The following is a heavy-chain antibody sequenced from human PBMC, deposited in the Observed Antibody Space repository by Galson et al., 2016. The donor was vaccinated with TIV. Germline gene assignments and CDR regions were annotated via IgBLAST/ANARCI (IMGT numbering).Heavy chain of an antibody. Sequence: SLRLSCAASGFTFSNAWMSWVRQAPGKGLEWVGRIRSNTDGGTPDYAAPVKGRFTISRDDSENTLYLQVNSLKIEDTAVYYCTTGLSRGSDYWGRGTLVTVSS. V-gene: IGHV3-15*05. J-gene: IGHJ4*02. CDR3: TTGLSRGSDY. CDR1: GFTFSNAW. D-gene: IGHD3-16*01. CDR2: IRSNTDGGTP.